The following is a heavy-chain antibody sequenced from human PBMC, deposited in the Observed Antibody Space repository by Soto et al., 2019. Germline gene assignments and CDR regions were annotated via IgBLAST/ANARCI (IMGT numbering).Heavy chain of an antibody. CDR2: IYWDDDK. D-gene: IGHD6-13*01. V-gene: IGHV2-5*02. J-gene: IGHJ3*02. CDR3: AHRSLGIAAAGVAFDI. CDR1: GVSPSTRWGG. Sequence: EFGPTVVNPTPTPTLTCPFSGVSPSTRWGGVGWIPQPPGKALEWLALIYWDDDKRYSPSLKSRLTITKDTSKNQVVLTMTNMDPVDTATYYCAHRSLGIAAAGVAFDIWGQGTMVTVSS.